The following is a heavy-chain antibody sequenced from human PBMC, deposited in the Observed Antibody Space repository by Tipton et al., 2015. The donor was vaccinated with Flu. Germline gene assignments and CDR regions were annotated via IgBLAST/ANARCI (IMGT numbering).Heavy chain of an antibody. CDR2: IYYSGSP. D-gene: IGHD4-11*01. Sequence: TLSLTCTVSGGSMSNYYWSWFRQSPGKGPEWIGYIYYSGSPSYNPSLRSRVTISVDTSKNQFSLKLTSVTAADTAVYYCARRDYSNYVSEPKNWFDPWGQGTLVTVSS. CDR1: GGSMSNYY. J-gene: IGHJ5*02. CDR3: ARRDYSNYVSEPKNWFDP. V-gene: IGHV4-59*08.